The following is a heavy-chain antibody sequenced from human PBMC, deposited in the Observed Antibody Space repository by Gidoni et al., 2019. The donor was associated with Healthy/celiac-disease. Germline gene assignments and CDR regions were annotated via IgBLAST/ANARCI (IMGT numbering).Heavy chain of an antibody. CDR1: GYTFTSYG. V-gene: IGHV1-18*04. CDR2: ISAYNGNT. Sequence: QVQLVQSGAEVKKPGASVKVSCKASGYTFTSYGISWVRQAPGQGLEWMGWISAYNGNTNYAQKLQGRVTMTTDTSTSTAYMELRSLRSDDTAVYYCARPHPSVYYYDSSGYGGDAFDIWGQGTMVTVSS. D-gene: IGHD3-22*01. CDR3: ARPHPSVYYYDSSGYGGDAFDI. J-gene: IGHJ3*02.